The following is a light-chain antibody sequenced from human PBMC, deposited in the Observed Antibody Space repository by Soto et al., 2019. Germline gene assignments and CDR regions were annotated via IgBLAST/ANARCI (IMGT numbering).Light chain of an antibody. CDR3: QQYSSLWT. Sequence: EIVLTQSPGTLSLSPGEGATLSCRTSQSVSNNYLAWYQQKPGQAPRLLIYGASSRATGIPDRFSGSGSGTDFTLSISRLEPEDFAVYYCQQYSSLWTFGQGTKVEIK. J-gene: IGKJ1*01. V-gene: IGKV3-20*01. CDR2: GAS. CDR1: QSVSNNY.